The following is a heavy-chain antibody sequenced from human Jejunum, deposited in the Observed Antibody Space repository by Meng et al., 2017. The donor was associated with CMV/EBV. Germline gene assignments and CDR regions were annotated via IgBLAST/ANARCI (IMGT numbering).Heavy chain of an antibody. J-gene: IGHJ4*02. CDR2: ITGSGSTI. V-gene: IGHV3-11*01. Sequence: LRLSCAASGFPFGAYYMTWVRQATGKGLEWVSYITGSGSTIQYADSVEGRFTISRDNAKNLLYLEINSLRAEDTAVYYCARGNYGFDYWGQGTLVTVSS. CDR1: GFPFGAYY. D-gene: IGHD4-17*01. CDR3: ARGNYGFDY.